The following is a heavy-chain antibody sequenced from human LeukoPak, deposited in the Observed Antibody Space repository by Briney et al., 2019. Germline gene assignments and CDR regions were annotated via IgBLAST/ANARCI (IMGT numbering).Heavy chain of an antibody. CDR3: ARVYDWLLYRNWFDP. Sequence: PSETLSLNCTVSGGSISISSYYWDWMRQPPGKGLEWIGSIHYSGSTYYNPSLKSRVTISVDTSKNHFSLKLSSVTAADTAVYYCARVYDWLLYRNWFDPWGQGTLVTVSS. CDR1: GGSISISSYY. V-gene: IGHV4-39*02. CDR2: IHYSGST. J-gene: IGHJ5*02. D-gene: IGHD3/OR15-3a*01.